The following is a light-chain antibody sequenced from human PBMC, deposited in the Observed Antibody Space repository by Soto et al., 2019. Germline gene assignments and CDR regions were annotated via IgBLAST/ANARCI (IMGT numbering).Light chain of an antibody. CDR3: QQANSFPHT. J-gene: IGKJ2*01. V-gene: IGKV1-12*01. CDR2: AAS. Sequence: DIQMTQSPSSVSASVGARVTITCRASQGISSWLAWYQKKPGKAPKLLIYAASSLQSGVPSRFSGSGSGTDFTLTISSLQPEDFATYYCQQANSFPHTFGQGTKLEIK. CDR1: QGISSW.